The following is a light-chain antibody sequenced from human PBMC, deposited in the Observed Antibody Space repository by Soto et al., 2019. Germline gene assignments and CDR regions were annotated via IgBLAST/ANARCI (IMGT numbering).Light chain of an antibody. Sequence: EIWLTQFPGTLSLSPGERATLSCWASRSVSYYLAWYQQKPGKAPRLLIYDASSRATGVPDRFSGSGSGTDFTLTRSRLEPEDLAVYYCQHCQPYGDSHPLTFGGGTQVDIK. CDR2: DAS. CDR3: QHCQPYGDSHPLT. CDR1: RSVSYY. V-gene: IGKV3-20*01. J-gene: IGKJ4*01.